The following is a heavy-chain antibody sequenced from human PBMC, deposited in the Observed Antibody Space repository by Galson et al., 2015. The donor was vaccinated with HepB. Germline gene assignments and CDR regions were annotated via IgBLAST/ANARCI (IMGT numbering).Heavy chain of an antibody. J-gene: IGHJ4*02. CDR2: ISSSSSYI. D-gene: IGHD6-13*01. CDR1: GFTFSSYS. Sequence: SLRLSCAASGFTFSSYSMNWVRQAPGKGLEWVSSISSSSSYIYYADSVKGRFTISRDNAKNSLYLQMNSLRAEDTAVYYCARRSSIGSSWDYWGQGTLVTVSS. CDR3: ARRSSIGSSWDY. V-gene: IGHV3-21*01.